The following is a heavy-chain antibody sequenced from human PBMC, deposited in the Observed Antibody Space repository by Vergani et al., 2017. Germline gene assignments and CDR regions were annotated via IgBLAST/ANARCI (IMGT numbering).Heavy chain of an antibody. CDR2: INPNSGGT. V-gene: IGHV1-2*02. CDR1: GYTFTGYY. Sequence: QVQLVQSGAEVKKPGASVKVFCKASGYTFTGYYIHWVRQAPGQGLEWMGWINPNSGGTNYAQKVQGRVTMTRDTSISTAYMELSRLRSDDTAVYYCARERCSSTSCYGSFDIWGQGTMVTVSS. J-gene: IGHJ3*02. D-gene: IGHD2-2*01. CDR3: ARERCSSTSCYGSFDI.